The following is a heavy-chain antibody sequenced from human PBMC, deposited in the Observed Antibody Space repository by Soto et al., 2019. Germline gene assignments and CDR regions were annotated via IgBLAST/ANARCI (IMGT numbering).Heavy chain of an antibody. J-gene: IGHJ4*02. V-gene: IGHV4-34*01. D-gene: IGHD3-10*01. CDR3: ARTPPWITMVRGVRYFDY. CDR2: INHSGST. Sequence: SETLSLTCAVYGGSFSGYYWSWIRQPPGKGLEWIGEINHSGSTNYNPSRKSRVTISVDTSKNQFSLKLSSVTAADTAVYYCARTPPWITMVRGVRYFDYWGQGTLVTVSS. CDR1: GGSFSGYY.